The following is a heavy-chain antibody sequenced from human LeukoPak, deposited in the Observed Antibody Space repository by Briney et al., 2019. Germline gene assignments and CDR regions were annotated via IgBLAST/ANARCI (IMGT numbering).Heavy chain of an antibody. CDR1: GFTFSSYS. J-gene: IGHJ4*02. CDR2: ISSSSSTI. V-gene: IGHV3-48*01. Sequence: PGGSLRLSCAASGFTFSSYSMNWVRQAPGKGLEWVSYISSSSSTIYYADSLKGRFTISRDNAKNSLYLQMNSLRAEDTAVYYCSTAITIDFWSGYSLDYWGQGTLVTVSS. D-gene: IGHD3-3*01. CDR3: STAITIDFWSGYSLDY.